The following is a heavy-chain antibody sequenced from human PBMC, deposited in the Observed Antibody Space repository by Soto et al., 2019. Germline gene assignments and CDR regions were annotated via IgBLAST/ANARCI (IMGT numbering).Heavy chain of an antibody. J-gene: IGHJ4*02. CDR1: GFTFTRYS. V-gene: IGHV3-21*06. Sequence: GGSLRLSCAASGFTFTRYSINWVRQAPGKGLEWVSSIXXXTXYXXXGXXXXGRFTISRDNAKNSLYLEMNSLRAEDTAVYYCARESEDLTSNFDYWGQGTLVTVSS. CDR3: ARESEDLTSNFDY. CDR2: IXXXTXYX.